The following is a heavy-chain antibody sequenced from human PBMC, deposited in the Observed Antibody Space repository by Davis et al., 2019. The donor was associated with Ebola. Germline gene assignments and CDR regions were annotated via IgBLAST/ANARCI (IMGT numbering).Heavy chain of an antibody. CDR3: ARGQIGYSGRFRFDS. J-gene: IGHJ4*02. Sequence: AASVKVSCKASGYTFSNYAFSWVRQAPGQGLQWMGWVGTYNGVTNYAQSLQGRVTMTTDTSTSTGYMELSGLTSEDTALYFCARGQIGYSGRFRFDSWGQGTLVTVSS. V-gene: IGHV1-18*01. D-gene: IGHD5-12*01. CDR1: GYTFSNYA. CDR2: VGTYNGVT.